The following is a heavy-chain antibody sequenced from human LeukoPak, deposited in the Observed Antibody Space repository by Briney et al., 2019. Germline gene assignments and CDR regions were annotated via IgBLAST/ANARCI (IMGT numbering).Heavy chain of an antibody. V-gene: IGHV3-30*18. D-gene: IGHD2-2*01. CDR3: AKGIRYCSSTSCYYVHYYYGMDV. CDR2: ISYDGSDK. Sequence: AGGSLRLSCAASGFTFSSYGMHWVRQAPGKGLEWVAVISYDGSDKYYADSVKGRFTTSRDNSKNTLYLQMNSLRAEDTAVYYCAKGIRYCSSTSCYYVHYYYGMDVWGQGTTVTVSS. CDR1: GFTFSSYG. J-gene: IGHJ6*02.